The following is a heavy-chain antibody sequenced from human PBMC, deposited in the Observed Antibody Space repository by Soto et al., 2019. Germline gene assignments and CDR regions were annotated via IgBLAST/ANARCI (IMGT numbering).Heavy chain of an antibody. D-gene: IGHD3-10*01. CDR1: GGTFSSYA. CDR3: ARQGSNEYYYYGMDV. CDR2: IIRIFGTP. V-gene: IGHV1-69*12. J-gene: IGHJ6*02. Sequence: QVQLVQSGAEVKKPGSSVKVSCKASGGTFSSYAISWVRQAPGQGLEWMGGIIRIFGTPDYAQRFQGRVTITADESTSTAYMELSSLRSEDTAVYYCARQGSNEYYYYGMDVWGRGTTVTVSS.